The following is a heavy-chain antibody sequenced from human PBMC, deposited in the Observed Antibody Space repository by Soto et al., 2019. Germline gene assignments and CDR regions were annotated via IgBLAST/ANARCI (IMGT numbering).Heavy chain of an antibody. J-gene: IGHJ5*02. D-gene: IGHD1-26*01. CDR1: GFTFSNYA. V-gene: IGHV3-33*01. CDR2: IWSDGSNK. Sequence: QVQLVESGGGVVQPGRSLSLSCAASGFTFSNYAIHWVRQAPGNGLEWVSVIWSDGSNKYYTDSVKGRFTISRDNSKNTVHLQMNSLRAEDTAVYYCARDQTGSYSYNWFDPWGQGTLVTVSS. CDR3: ARDQTGSYSYNWFDP.